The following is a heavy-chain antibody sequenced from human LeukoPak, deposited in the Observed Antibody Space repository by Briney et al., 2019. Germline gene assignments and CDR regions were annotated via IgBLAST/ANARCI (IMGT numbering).Heavy chain of an antibody. D-gene: IGHD6-19*01. CDR3: AGRGAPVAGASSFDF. Sequence: SETLSLTCTVSGGSISSYYWSWFRQPPGKGLEWIGEINHSGSTNYNPSLKSRVTISVDTSKNQFSLKVSSVTAADTAVYYCAGRGAPVAGASSFDFWGQGTLVTVSS. V-gene: IGHV4-34*01. CDR1: GGSISSYY. CDR2: INHSGST. J-gene: IGHJ4*02.